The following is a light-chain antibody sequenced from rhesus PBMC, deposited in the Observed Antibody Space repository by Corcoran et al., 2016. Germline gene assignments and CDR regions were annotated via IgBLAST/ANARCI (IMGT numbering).Light chain of an antibody. CDR2: KAS. J-gene: IGKJ2*01. CDR3: QQYSSRPLYS. Sequence: DIQMTQSPSSLSASVGDTVIITCRASQGISSWLAWYQQKPGNAPQLLNYKASSLQSGVPLRFSGSGAWTDVTLTISSLHSEDFATYYCQQYSSRPLYSFGQGTKVEIK. CDR1: QGISSW. V-gene: IGKV1-22*01.